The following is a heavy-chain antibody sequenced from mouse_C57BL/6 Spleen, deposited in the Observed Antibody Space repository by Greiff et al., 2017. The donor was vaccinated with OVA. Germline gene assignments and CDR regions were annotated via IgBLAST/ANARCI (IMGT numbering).Heavy chain of an antibody. D-gene: IGHD2-1*01. CDR2: IYPGDGDT. Sequence: VKLQQSGPELVKPGASVKISCKASGYAFSSSWMNWVKQRPGKGLEWIGRIYPGDGDTNYNGKFKGKATLTADKSSSTAYMQLSSLTSEDSAVYFCARFGIYYPFDYWGQGTTLTVSS. J-gene: IGHJ2*01. V-gene: IGHV1-82*01. CDR3: ARFGIYYPFDY. CDR1: GYAFSSSW.